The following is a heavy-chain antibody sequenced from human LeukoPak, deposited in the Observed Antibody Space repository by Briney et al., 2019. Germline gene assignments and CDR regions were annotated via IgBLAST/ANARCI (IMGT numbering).Heavy chain of an antibody. CDR1: RFTFSSYA. CDR2: TSGSGLT. CDR3: AKDIEEMIHAMGKDCFEY. Sequence: SGGSLRLSCAVSRFTFSSYAMSWVRQAPGKGLEWVSATSGSGLTYYADSVKGRFTISRDNSKNTLYLQMNSLRAEDTAVYYCAKDIEEMIHAMGKDCFEYWGPGTLVTVSS. V-gene: IGHV3-23*01. J-gene: IGHJ4*02. D-gene: IGHD5-18*01.